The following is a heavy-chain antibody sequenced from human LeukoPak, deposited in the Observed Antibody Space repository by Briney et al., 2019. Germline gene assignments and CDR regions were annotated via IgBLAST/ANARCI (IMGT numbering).Heavy chain of an antibody. CDR2: FYNTDDT. CDR3: ARASQWLAFDC. CDR1: GFIFTNYG. J-gene: IGHJ4*02. D-gene: IGHD6-19*01. Sequence: GGSLRLSCAASGFIFTNYGFSWVRQAPGKGLEWVSTFYNTDDTNYPDSVRGRFTISRDSSTNTLYLQMNSLRAEDTAVYFCARASQWLAFDCWGQGTLVTVSS. V-gene: IGHV3-66*01.